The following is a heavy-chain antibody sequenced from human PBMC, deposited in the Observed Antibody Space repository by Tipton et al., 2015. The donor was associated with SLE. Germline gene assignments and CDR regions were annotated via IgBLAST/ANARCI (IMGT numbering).Heavy chain of an antibody. CDR1: GFTFSSYE. CDR3: AREGYCSGGSCCYGMDV. V-gene: IGHV3-48*03. D-gene: IGHD2-15*01. J-gene: IGHJ6*02. CDR2: ISSSGSTI. Sequence: SPRLSCAASGFTFSSYEMNWVRQAPGKGLEWVSYISSSGSTIYYADSVKGRFTISRDNAKNSLYLQMNSLRAEDTAVYYCAREGYCSGGSCCYGMDVWGQGTTVTVSS.